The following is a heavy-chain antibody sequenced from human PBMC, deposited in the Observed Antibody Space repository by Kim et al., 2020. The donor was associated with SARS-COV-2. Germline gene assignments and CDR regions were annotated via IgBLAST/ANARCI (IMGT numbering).Heavy chain of an antibody. CDR1: GGSISSGGYY. CDR3: ARGSGYYCSGGSCYSGGTEAFDI. J-gene: IGHJ3*02. D-gene: IGHD2-15*01. Sequence: SETLSLTCTVSGGSISSGGYYWSWIRQHPGKGLEWIGYIYYSGSTYYNPSLKSRVTISVDTSKNQFSLKLSSVTAADTAVYYCARGSGYYCSGGSCYSGGTEAFDIWGQGTMVTVSS. V-gene: IGHV4-31*03. CDR2: IYYSGST.